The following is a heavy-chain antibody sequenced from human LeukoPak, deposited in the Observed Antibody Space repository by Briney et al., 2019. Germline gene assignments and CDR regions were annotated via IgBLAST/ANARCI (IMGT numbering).Heavy chain of an antibody. V-gene: IGHV1-58*02. CDR1: GLTFTSSA. Sequence: SVKVSCKASGLTFTSSAMQWVRQARGQRLEWIGWIVVGSGNTNYAQKFQERVTITRDMSTSTAYMELSSLRSEDTAVYYCAAGWVCSGGSCYYYFDLGRQGTLVTVSS. J-gene: IGHJ4*02. D-gene: IGHD2-15*01. CDR2: IVVGSGNT. CDR3: AAGWVCSGGSCYYYFDL.